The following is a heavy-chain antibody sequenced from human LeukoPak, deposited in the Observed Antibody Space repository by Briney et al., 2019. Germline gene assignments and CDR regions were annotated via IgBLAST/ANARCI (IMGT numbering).Heavy chain of an antibody. CDR2: ISGSGGST. J-gene: IGHJ4*02. V-gene: IGHV3-23*01. CDR1: GFTFSSYA. CDR3: AKRPHYSSEGNYFDY. Sequence: PGGSLRLSCAASGFTFSSYAMSWVRQAPGKGLEWVSAISGSGGSTYYADSVKGRFTISRDNSKNTLYLQMNSLRAEDTAVYYCAKRPHYSSEGNYFDYWGQGTLVTVSS. D-gene: IGHD6-25*01.